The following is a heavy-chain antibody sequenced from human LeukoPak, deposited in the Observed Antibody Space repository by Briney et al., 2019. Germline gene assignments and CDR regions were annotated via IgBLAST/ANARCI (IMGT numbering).Heavy chain of an antibody. D-gene: IGHD3-3*01. CDR3: AMPAYYDFWSGYYTGNQPFDY. CDR1: GFTFSSYA. CDR2: ISGSGGST. J-gene: IGHJ4*02. V-gene: IGHV3-23*01. Sequence: GGSLRLSCAASGFTFSSYAMSWVRQAPGKGLEWVSAISGSGGSTYYADSVKGRFTISRDNSKNTLYLQMNSLRAEDTAVYYCAMPAYYDFWSGYYTGNQPFDYRGQGTLVTVSS.